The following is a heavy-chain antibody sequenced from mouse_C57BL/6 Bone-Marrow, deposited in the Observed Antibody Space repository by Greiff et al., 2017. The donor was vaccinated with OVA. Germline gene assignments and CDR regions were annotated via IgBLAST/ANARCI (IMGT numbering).Heavy chain of an antibody. CDR2: IHPNSGST. CDR1: GYTFTSYW. D-gene: IGHD2-1*01. J-gene: IGHJ3*01. Sequence: QVQLQQPGAELVKPGASVKLSCKASGYTFTSYWMHWVKQRPGQGLEWIGMIHPNSGSTNYNEKFKNKATLTVDKSSSTAYMQLSSLTSEDSAVYYCANGIYYGNYDAYWGQGTLVTVSA. CDR3: ANGIYYGNYDAY. V-gene: IGHV1-64*01.